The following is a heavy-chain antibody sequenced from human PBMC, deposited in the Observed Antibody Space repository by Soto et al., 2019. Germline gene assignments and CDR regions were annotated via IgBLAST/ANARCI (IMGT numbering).Heavy chain of an antibody. D-gene: IGHD2-2*01. Sequence: GGSLRLSCAASGFTFTDNAMMWVRQAPGKGLEWVSTISGFSGTAFYADSVKGRFTISKDNSKSTVYLQLNSLRAEDTAVYHCARDLRSASSWYAPGYWGQGTMVTVSS. J-gene: IGHJ4*02. CDR2: ISGFSGTA. CDR1: GFTFTDNA. CDR3: ARDLRSASSWYAPGY. V-gene: IGHV3-23*01.